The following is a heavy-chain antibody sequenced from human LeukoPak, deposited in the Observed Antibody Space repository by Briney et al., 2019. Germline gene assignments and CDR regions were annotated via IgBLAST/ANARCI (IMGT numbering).Heavy chain of an antibody. CDR2: ISYDGSNK. V-gene: IGHV3-30-3*01. CDR1: GFTFSSYA. D-gene: IGHD3-22*01. Sequence: GGSLRLSCAASGFTFSSYAMHWVRQAPGKGLEWVAVISYDGSNKYYADSVKGRFTISRDNSKNTLYLQMNSLRAEDTAVYYCARAPHLVVINSWGQGTLVTVSS. CDR3: ARAPHLVVINS. J-gene: IGHJ4*02.